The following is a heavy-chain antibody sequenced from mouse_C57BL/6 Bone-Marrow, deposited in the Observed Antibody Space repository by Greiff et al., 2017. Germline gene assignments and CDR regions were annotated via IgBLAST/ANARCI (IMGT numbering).Heavy chain of an antibody. CDR2: INPYNGGT. D-gene: IGHD1-1*01. CDR1: GYTFTDYD. Sequence: SGPVLVKPGASVKMSCKASGYTFTDYDMNWVKQSHGKSLEWIGVINPYNGGTSYNQKFKGKATLTVDKSSSTAYMELNSLTSEDSAVYYCARNGYNYGSSGYWGQGTTLKVSS. CDR3: ARNGYNYGSSGY. J-gene: IGHJ2*01. V-gene: IGHV1-19*01.